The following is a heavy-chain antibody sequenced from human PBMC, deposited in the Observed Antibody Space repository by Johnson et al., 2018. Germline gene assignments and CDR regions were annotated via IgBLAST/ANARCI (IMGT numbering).Heavy chain of an antibody. CDR1: GGSISSGDYY. D-gene: IGHD4-17*01. V-gene: IGHV4-30-4*01. CDR2: LYYSGST. CDR3: AREDYGDYRGNDAFDI. Sequence: QVQLQESGPGLVKPSQTLSLTCTVSGGSISSGDYYWSWIRQPPGKGLEWLGYLYYSGSTSYNPSLKSRVTISVDTSKNQFSLKLSPVTAADTAVYYCAREDYGDYRGNDAFDIWGQGTMVTVSS. J-gene: IGHJ3*02.